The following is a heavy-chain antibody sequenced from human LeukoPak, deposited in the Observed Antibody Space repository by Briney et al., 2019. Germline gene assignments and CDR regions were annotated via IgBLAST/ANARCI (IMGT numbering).Heavy chain of an antibody. D-gene: IGHD1-26*01. V-gene: IGHV3-21*01. CDR1: GFSFSSYS. CDR3: ARGLRGSPYYMDV. J-gene: IGHJ6*03. Sequence: GGSLRLSCAASGFSFSSYSMNWVRQAPGKGLEWVSSITTSSSYIYYADSVKGRFTISRDNAKNTLYLQMNSLRAEDTAVYYCARGLRGSPYYMDVWGKGTTVTVSS. CDR2: ITTSSSYI.